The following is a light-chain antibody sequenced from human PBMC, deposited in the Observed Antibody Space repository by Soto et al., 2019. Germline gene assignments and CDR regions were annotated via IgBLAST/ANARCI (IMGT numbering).Light chain of an antibody. J-gene: IGKJ4*01. CDR1: QTISRY. V-gene: IGKV1-39*01. Sequence: DIQMTQSPSSLSASVGDSVTFTCRASQTISRYLNWYQQKPGKAPKLLIYTASGLQSGVPSRFSGSGSGTEFTLTISSLQPEDFGTYYCQQTYSSPLTFGGGTKVEIK. CDR3: QQTYSSPLT. CDR2: TAS.